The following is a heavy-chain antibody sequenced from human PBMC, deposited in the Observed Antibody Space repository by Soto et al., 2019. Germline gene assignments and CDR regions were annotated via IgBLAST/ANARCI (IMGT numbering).Heavy chain of an antibody. CDR1: GLTFSTDE. Sequence: EVQLVASGGGLVTPGGSLRLSCAVSGLTFSTDEMNWVRQAPGKGLEWLAYISYTSTTIKYADSVKGRFAVSRDNAKKSLSLQMNNLRVEDTAVYYCVREGGSLAFDSWGQGTLVTVAS. CDR2: ISYTSTTI. CDR3: VREGGSLAFDS. D-gene: IGHD1-1*01. V-gene: IGHV3-48*03. J-gene: IGHJ4*02.